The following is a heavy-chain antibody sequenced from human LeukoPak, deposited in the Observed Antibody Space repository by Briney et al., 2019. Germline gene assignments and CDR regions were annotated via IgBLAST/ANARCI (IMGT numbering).Heavy chain of an antibody. Sequence: PGGSLRLSCAASGFTFSSYAMSWVRQAPGKGLEWVSAISGSGGSTYYADSVKGRFTISRDNSKNTLHMQMNSLRAEDTAVYYCAKVREADANIVSAFDIWGQGTMVTVSS. CDR1: GFTFSSYA. J-gene: IGHJ3*02. CDR3: AKVREADANIVSAFDI. CDR2: ISGSGGST. D-gene: IGHD4/OR15-4a*01. V-gene: IGHV3-23*01.